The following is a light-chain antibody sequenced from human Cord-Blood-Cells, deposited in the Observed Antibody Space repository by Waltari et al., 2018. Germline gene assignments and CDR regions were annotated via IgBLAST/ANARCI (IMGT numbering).Light chain of an antibody. V-gene: IGLV2-8*01. CDR3: SSYAGSTSYV. Sequence: SALTQPPSASGSPGQSVTISCPGTSSDAGGYTYVSWYQQHPGKAPKLMSYEVSQRPSGVPDRVPGPKSGNTASLTVSGLQTEDEADYYCSSYAGSTSYVFGTGTKVTAL. CDR1: SSDAGGYTY. J-gene: IGLJ1*01. CDR2: EVS.